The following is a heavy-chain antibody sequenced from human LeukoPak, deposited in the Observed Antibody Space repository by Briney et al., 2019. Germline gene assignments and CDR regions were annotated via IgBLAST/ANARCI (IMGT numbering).Heavy chain of an antibody. CDR3: AYYGSGSYRAPFDP. CDR2: IDPSDSYT. V-gene: IGHV5-10-1*01. Sequence: GESLKISCKGSGYSFTSYWISWVRQMPGKGLEWMGRIDPSDSYTNYSPSFQGHVTISADKSISTAYLQWSSLKASDTAMYYCAYYGSGSYRAPFDPWGQGILVTVSS. D-gene: IGHD3-10*01. CDR1: GYSFTSYW. J-gene: IGHJ5*02.